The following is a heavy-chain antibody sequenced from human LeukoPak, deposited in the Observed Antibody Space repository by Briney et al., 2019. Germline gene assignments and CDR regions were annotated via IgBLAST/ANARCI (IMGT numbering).Heavy chain of an antibody. D-gene: IGHD3-22*01. J-gene: IGHJ4*02. CDR1: GYSFTSYW. V-gene: IGHV5-51*01. CDR2: IYPGDSDT. CDR3: AREDDSSGYYPGGYFDY. Sequence: GESLKISCKGSGYSFTSYWIGWVRQMPGKGLEWMGIIYPGDSDTRYSPSFQGQVTISADKSISTAYLQWSSLKASDTAMYYCAREDDSSGYYPGGYFDYWGQGTLVTVSS.